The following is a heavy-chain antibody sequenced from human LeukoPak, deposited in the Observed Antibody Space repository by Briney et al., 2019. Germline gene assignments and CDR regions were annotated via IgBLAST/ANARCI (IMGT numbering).Heavy chain of an antibody. V-gene: IGHV4-4*07. J-gene: IGHJ6*02. CDR2: IYTSGST. CDR1: GGSISSYY. CDR3: ARADYSGMDV. D-gene: IGHD5-12*01. Sequence: TSETLSLTCTVSGGSISSYYWSWLRQPAGKGLEWIGRIYTSGSTNYNPSLRGRITMSVDTSRKQFSLKLRSVTAADTAVYFCARADYSGMDVWGQGTTVTVSS.